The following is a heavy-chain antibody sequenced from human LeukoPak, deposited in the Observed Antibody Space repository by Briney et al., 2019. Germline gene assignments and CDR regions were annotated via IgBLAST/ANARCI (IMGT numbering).Heavy chain of an antibody. CDR3: ARGQVKTVLEWLPPDY. CDR2: ISYDGSNK. D-gene: IGHD3-3*01. CDR1: GFTFSSYA. J-gene: IGHJ4*02. Sequence: GGSLRLSCAASGFTFSSYAMHWVRQAPGKGLEWVAVISYDGSNKYYADSVKGRFTISRDNSKNTLYLQMNSLRAEDTAVYYCARGQVKTVLEWLPPDYWGQGTLVTVSS. V-gene: IGHV3-30-3*01.